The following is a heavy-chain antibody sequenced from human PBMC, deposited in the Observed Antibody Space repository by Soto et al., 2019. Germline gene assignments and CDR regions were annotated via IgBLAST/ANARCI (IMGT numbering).Heavy chain of an antibody. CDR3: ARGPTWIQLWPFDY. CDR1: GGSFSGYY. CDR2: INHSGST. Sequence: PSETLSLTCAVYGGSFSGYYWSWIRQPPGKGLEWIGEINHSGSTNYNPSLKSRVTISVDTSKNQFSLKLISVTAADTAVYYCARGPTWIQLWPFDYWGQGTLVTVSS. V-gene: IGHV4-34*01. D-gene: IGHD5-18*01. J-gene: IGHJ4*02.